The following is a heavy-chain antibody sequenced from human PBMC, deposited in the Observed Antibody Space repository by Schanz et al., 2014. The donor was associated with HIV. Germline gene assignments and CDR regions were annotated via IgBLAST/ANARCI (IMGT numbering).Heavy chain of an antibody. D-gene: IGHD6-25*01. Sequence: QVQLVESGGGVVQPGASLRVSCAASGFTFRRHGMHWVRQAPGKGLEWVAAMWYDESHKGYADSVKGRFTISRDNSKSTLYLQMNSLRAEDTAVYYCARDQGGITAAAPALYYYGMDVWGQGTTVTVSS. V-gene: IGHV3-33*08. CDR2: MWYDESHK. J-gene: IGHJ6*02. CDR1: GFTFRRHG. CDR3: ARDQGGITAAAPALYYYGMDV.